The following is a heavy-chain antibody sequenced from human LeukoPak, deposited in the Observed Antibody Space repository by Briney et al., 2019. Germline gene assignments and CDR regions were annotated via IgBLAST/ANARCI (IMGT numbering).Heavy chain of an antibody. Sequence: PGKSLRLSCAASGFTFSDFAMHWVRQAPGKGLEWVAVTSYDEVNKYYADSVKGRFTISRDNSKNTLYLQMNSLRAEDTAVYHCARDYKWGQALDYWGQGTLVTVSS. D-gene: IGHD1-1*01. CDR3: ARDYKWGQALDY. J-gene: IGHJ4*02. CDR2: TSYDEVNK. CDR1: GFTFSDFA. V-gene: IGHV3-30-3*01.